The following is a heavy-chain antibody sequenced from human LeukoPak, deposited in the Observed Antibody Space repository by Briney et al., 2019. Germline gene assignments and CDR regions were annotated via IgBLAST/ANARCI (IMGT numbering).Heavy chain of an antibody. D-gene: IGHD3-22*01. J-gene: IGHJ2*01. CDR3: AREAWDSRGYPPPRSGWYFDL. V-gene: IGHV4-4*07. CDR1: GNSFGDYY. CDR2: IYTSGST. Sequence: NPSETLSLTCTVSGNSFGDYYWSWIRQPAGKGLEWIGRIYTSGSTTYNPSLKSRVTMSVDTSKSQFSLNLMSVTAADTAVYYCAREAWDSRGYPPPRSGWYFDLWGRGTLVSVSS.